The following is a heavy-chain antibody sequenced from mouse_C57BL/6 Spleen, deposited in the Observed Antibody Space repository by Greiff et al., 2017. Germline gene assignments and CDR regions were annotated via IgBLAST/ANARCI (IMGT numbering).Heavy chain of an antibody. D-gene: IGHD2-5*01. CDR3: ARGYSNPFAY. CDR1: GYSITSCYY. Sequence: VQLKESGPGLVKPSPSLSLSCSVSGYSITSCYYWNWIRQFPGNKLELMGFIRYDGSTNYNPYLKNRTPITPDTSKNQSFLKLNSVTTEDTATYCCARGYSNPFAYWGQGTLVTVSA. J-gene: IGHJ3*01. V-gene: IGHV3-6*01. CDR2: IRYDGST.